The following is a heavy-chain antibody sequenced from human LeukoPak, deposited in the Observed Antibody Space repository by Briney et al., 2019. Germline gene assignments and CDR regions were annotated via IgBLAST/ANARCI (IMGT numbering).Heavy chain of an antibody. J-gene: IGHJ6*03. CDR1: GCTFTSYG. V-gene: IGHV1-18*01. D-gene: IGHD6-6*01. CDR2: ISAYNGNT. CDR3: ARKASSYYMDV. Sequence: ASVKVSCKASGCTFTSYGISWVRQAPGQGLEWMGWISAYNGNTNYVQKLQGRVTMTTDKSTSTAYMELSSLRSEDTAVYYCARKASSYYMDVWGKGTTVTVSS.